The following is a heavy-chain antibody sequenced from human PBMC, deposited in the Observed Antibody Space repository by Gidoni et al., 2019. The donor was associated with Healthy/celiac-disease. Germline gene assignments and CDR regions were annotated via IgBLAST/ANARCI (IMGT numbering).Heavy chain of an antibody. Sequence: QVQLVQSGAEVKKPGSSVKVSCKASGGTFSSYAISWVRQAPGQGLEWMGGIIPIFDTANYAQKFQGRVTITADESTSTAYMELSSLRSEDTAVYYCARSDRIQLWLCYFDYWGQGTLVTVSS. V-gene: IGHV1-69*01. CDR1: GGTFSSYA. J-gene: IGHJ4*02. D-gene: IGHD5-18*01. CDR3: ARSDRIQLWLCYFDY. CDR2: IIPIFDTA.